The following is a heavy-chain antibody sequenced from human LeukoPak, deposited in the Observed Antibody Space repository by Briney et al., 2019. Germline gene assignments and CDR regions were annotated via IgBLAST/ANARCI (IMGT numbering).Heavy chain of an antibody. CDR3: ASCIEYSSSGYYYYGMDV. Sequence: PGGSLRLSCAASGFTVSSNYMSWVRQAPGKGLEWVSVIYSGGSTYYADSVKGRFTISRHNSKNTLYLQMNSLRAEDTAVYYCASCIEYSSSGYYYYGMDVWGQGTTVIVSS. CDR1: GFTVSSNY. D-gene: IGHD6-6*01. J-gene: IGHJ6*02. V-gene: IGHV3-53*04. CDR2: IYSGGST.